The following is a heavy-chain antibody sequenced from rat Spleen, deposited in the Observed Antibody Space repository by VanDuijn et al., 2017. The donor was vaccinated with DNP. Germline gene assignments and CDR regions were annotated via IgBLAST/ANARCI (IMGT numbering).Heavy chain of an antibody. J-gene: IGHJ3*01. V-gene: IGHV4-2*01. CDR3: ATSSYYGYDYSALFAY. D-gene: IGHD1-7*01. Sequence: EVQLVESGGDLVQPGGSLKLSCAASEFTFTDYNMAWVRQAPGKGLEWIGEINEDSSIINYTPSLKYKISFSRDNAQNTLYLQMSELGSDDTATYYCATSSYYGYDYSALFAYWGQGTLVTVSS. CDR2: INEDSSII. CDR1: EFTFTDYN.